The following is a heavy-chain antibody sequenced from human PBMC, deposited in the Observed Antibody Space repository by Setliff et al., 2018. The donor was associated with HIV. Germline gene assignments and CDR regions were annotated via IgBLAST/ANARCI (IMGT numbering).Heavy chain of an antibody. J-gene: IGHJ4*02. V-gene: IGHV4-39*02. CDR1: GGAFNTSSSY. Sequence: SETLSLTCTVSGGAFNTSSSYWGWIRQPPGKGLEYIGGIFYSGSAYYNPSLKSRVTISVDTSKNQLSLKLSSVTAADTAVYYCARDETPFAFSIHWGQGTLVTVSS. CDR3: ARDETPFAFSIH. CDR2: IFYSGSA. D-gene: IGHD3-3*02.